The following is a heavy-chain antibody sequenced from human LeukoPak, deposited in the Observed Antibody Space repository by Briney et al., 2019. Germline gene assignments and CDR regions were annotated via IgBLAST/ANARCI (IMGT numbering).Heavy chain of an antibody. CDR2: MNPNSGNT. D-gene: IGHD3-3*01. J-gene: IGHJ3*02. CDR1: GYTFTSYD. CDR3: ASVGYYDFWSGYSRDAFDM. V-gene: IGHV1-8*02. Sequence: ASVKVSCKASGYTFTSYDINWVRQATGQGLEWMGWMNPNSGNTGYAQKFQGRVTMTRDTSISTAYMELSRLRSDGTAVYYCASVGYYDFWSGYSRDAFDMWGQGTMVTVSS.